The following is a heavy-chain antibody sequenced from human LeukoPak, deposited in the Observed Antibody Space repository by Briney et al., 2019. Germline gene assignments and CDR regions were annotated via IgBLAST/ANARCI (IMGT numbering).Heavy chain of an antibody. CDR1: GYSISSGYY. D-gene: IGHD3-10*01. Sequence: SETLSLTCTVSGYSISSGYYWSWIRQPPGKGLEWIGEINHSGSTNYNPSLKSRVTISVDTSKNQFSLKLSSVTAADTAVYYCARQRRSAYYGSGRQYYFDYWGQGTLVTGSS. CDR2: INHSGST. CDR3: ARQRRSAYYGSGRQYYFDY. V-gene: IGHV4-38-2*02. J-gene: IGHJ4*02.